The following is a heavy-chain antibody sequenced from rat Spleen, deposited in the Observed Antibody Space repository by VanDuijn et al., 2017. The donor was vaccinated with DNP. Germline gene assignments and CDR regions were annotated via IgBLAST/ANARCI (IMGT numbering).Heavy chain of an antibody. V-gene: IGHV5S13*01. CDR1: GLSFRNYG. J-gene: IGHJ4*01. D-gene: IGHD1-11*01. CDR2: ISASGSST. Sequence: EVQLVESGGGLVKPGGSLKLSCVVAGLSFRNYGMAWVRPAPTRGLEWVASISASGSSTHYRDPVKGRFTISRDNAEPTLYLQMDSLRPEDTATYYCAKDRDGGFAMDAWGQGTSVTVSS. CDR3: AKDRDGGFAMDA.